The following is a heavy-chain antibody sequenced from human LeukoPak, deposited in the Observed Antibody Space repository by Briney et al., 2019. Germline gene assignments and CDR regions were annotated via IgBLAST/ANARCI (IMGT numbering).Heavy chain of an antibody. CDR3: ALIPYCTTATCYYFDF. CDR1: GYTFTSYG. Sequence: ASVKVSCKASGYTFTSYGISWVRQAPGQGLEWMGWISAYNGNTNYAQKLQGRVTMTTDTSTSTTYMELRSLRSDDTAVYYCALIPYCTTATCYYFDFWGQGALVTVSS. J-gene: IGHJ4*02. CDR2: ISAYNGNT. V-gene: IGHV1-18*01. D-gene: IGHD2-2*01.